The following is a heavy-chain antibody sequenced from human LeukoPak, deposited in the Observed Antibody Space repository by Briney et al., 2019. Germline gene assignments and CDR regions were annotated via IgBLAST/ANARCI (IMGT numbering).Heavy chain of an antibody. J-gene: IGHJ6*03. CDR3: ARDVDSYGDYYYYYMDV. D-gene: IGHD3-16*01. CDR2: ISAYNGNT. Sequence: ASVKVSCKASGYTFTSYGISWVRQAPGQGLEWMGWISAYNGNTNYAQKLQGRVTMTRDMSTSTVYMELSSLRSEDTAVYYCARDVDSYGDYYYYYMDVWGKGTTVTVSS. V-gene: IGHV1-18*01. CDR1: GYTFTSYG.